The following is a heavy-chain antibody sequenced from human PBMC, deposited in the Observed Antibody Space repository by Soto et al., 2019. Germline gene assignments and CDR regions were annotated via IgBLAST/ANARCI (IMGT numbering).Heavy chain of an antibody. CDR1: GYTFTSYG. CDR2: ISAYNGNT. Sequence: ASVKVSCKASGYTFTSYGISWVRQAPGQGLEWMGWISAYNGNTNYAQKLQGRVTMTTDTSTSTAYMELRSLRSDDTAVYYCSKDTYYYERSGYYTYEYRGQGTQVTVSS. CDR3: SKDTYYYERSGYYTYEY. V-gene: IGHV1-18*01. J-gene: IGHJ4*02. D-gene: IGHD3-22*01.